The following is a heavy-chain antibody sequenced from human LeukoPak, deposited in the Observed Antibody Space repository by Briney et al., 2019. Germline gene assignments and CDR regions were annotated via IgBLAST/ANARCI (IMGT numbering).Heavy chain of an antibody. J-gene: IGHJ3*02. Sequence: SVKVSCKASGYTFTSYDINWVRQATGQGLEWMGRIIPILGIANYAQKFQGRVTITADKSTSTAYMELSSLRSEDTAVYYCARDLGTAMAYDAFDIWGQGTMVTVSS. V-gene: IGHV1-69*04. CDR2: IIPILGIA. CDR3: ARDLGTAMAYDAFDI. D-gene: IGHD5-18*01. CDR1: GYTFTSYD.